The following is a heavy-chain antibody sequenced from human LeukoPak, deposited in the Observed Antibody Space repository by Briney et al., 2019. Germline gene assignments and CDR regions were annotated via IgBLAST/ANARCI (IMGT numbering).Heavy chain of an antibody. CDR1: GGSISSSSYY. V-gene: IGHV4-39*01. Sequence: SETLSLTCTVSGGSISSSSYYWGWIRQPPGKGLEWIGSIYYSGSTYYNPSFESRVTISVDTSKNQFSLKLSSVTAADTAVYYCASHPAEMATICWFDHWGQGTLVTVSS. D-gene: IGHD5-24*01. J-gene: IGHJ5*02. CDR3: ASHPAEMATICWFDH. CDR2: IYYSGST.